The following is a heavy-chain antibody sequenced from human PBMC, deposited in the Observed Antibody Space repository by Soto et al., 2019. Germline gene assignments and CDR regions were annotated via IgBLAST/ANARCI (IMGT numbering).Heavy chain of an antibody. V-gene: IGHV5-51*01. CDR3: ATQHPLDSSGWYN. D-gene: IGHD6-19*01. CDR1: GYSFTNFW. Sequence: RGESLKISCKASGYSFTNFWLGWVRQMPGKGLEWLGIIYPGDSETRYSPSFQGQVTISADRSISTAYLQWSSLKASDTAIYYCATQHPLDSSGWYNWGQGTLVTV. CDR2: IYPGDSET. J-gene: IGHJ4*02.